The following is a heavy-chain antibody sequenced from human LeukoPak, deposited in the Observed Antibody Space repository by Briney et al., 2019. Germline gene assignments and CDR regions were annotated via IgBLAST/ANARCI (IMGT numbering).Heavy chain of an antibody. D-gene: IGHD4-11*01. J-gene: IGHJ3*02. CDR2: IGGGGGDR. Sequence: PGGSLRLSCAVSGFTFSNHAMSWVRQAPGKGLEWVSTIGGGGGDRYYADSVKGRFTISRDNSKNTLYLQMNSLRAEDTAVYYCAKLQRGESAFDIWGQGTMVTVSS. V-gene: IGHV3-23*01. CDR3: AKLQRGESAFDI. CDR1: GFTFSNHA.